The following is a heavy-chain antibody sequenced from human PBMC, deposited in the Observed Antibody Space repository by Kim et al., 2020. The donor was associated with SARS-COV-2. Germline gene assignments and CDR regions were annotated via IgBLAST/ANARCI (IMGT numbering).Heavy chain of an antibody. V-gene: IGHV1-69*04. CDR2: IIPILGIA. CDR1: GGTFSSYT. Sequence: SVKVSCKASGGTFSSYTISWVRQAPGQGLEWMGRIIPILGIANYAQKFQGRVTITADKSTSTAYMELSSLRSEDTAVYYCARDTAAAGTWLFDPWGQGTLVTVSS. J-gene: IGHJ5*02. CDR3: ARDTAAAGTWLFDP. D-gene: IGHD6-13*01.